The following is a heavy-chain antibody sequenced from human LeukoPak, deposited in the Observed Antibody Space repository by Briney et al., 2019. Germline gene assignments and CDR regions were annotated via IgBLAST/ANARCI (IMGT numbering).Heavy chain of an antibody. D-gene: IGHD6-13*01. CDR1: GFTFSNAW. CDR3: TTASAASKHNYYYYYMDV. V-gene: IGHV3-15*01. Sequence: GGSLRLSCAASGFTFSNAWMSWVRQAPGKGLEWVGRIKSKTDGGTTDYAAPVKGRFTISRDDSKNTLYLQMNSLKTEDTAVYYCTTASAASKHNYYYYYMDVWGKGTTVTVSS. CDR2: IKSKTDGGTT. J-gene: IGHJ6*03.